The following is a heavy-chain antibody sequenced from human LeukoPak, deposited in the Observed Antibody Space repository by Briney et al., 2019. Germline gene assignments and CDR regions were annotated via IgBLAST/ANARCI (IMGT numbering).Heavy chain of an antibody. D-gene: IGHD6-19*01. CDR1: GYTFTGNY. CDR3: VRDRHTVAVAATLDY. J-gene: IGHJ4*02. CDR2: INPNSGDT. V-gene: IGHV1-2*02. Sequence: ASVKVSCKSSGYTFTGNYMHWVRQAPGQELEWMGWINPNSGDTKYAQNFQGRVTMTRDTSITTTYMELSSLRSDDTAVYYCVRDRHTVAVAATLDYWGQGPLVIASS.